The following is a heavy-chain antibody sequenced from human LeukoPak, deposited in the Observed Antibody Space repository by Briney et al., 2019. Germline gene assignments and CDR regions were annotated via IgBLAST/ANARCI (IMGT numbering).Heavy chain of an antibody. J-gene: IGHJ4*02. V-gene: IGHV3-7*03. CDR1: GFTFSIYW. D-gene: IGHD3-22*01. CDR2: INQDGSQK. Sequence: GSLRLSCAASGFTFSIYWMSWVRQAPGKGPEWVANINQDGSQKYYVDSVKGRLTISRDNSKNTLYLQMNSLRAEDTAVYYCANHYYDSSGYWYYWGQGTLVTVSS. CDR3: ANHYYDSSGYWYY.